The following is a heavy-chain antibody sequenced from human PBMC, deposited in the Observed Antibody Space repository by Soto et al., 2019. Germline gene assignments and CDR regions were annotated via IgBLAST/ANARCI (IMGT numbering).Heavy chain of an antibody. CDR1: GGTFSSYA. V-gene: IGHV1-69*06. J-gene: IGHJ4*02. CDR3: ASTSAYSYDSSGYYHFDY. Sequence: QVQLVQSGAEVKKPGSSVKVSCKASGGTFSSYAISWVRQAPGQGLEWMGGIIPIFGTANYAQKFQGRVTITADKSTSTAYMELSSLRSEDTAVYSCASTSAYSYDSSGYYHFDYWGQGTLVTVSS. D-gene: IGHD3-22*01. CDR2: IIPIFGTA.